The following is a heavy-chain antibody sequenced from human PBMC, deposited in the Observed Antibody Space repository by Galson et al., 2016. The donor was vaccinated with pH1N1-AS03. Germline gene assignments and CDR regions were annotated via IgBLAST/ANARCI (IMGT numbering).Heavy chain of an antibody. J-gene: IGHJ4*02. CDR1: GFTFSNYI. D-gene: IGHD6-13*01. V-gene: IGHV3-21*01. Sequence: SLRLSCAASGFTFSNYIMNWVRQAPGKGLAWVSSISSSSSYIYPADSVKGRFTISRDNAKNSLYLQMNSLRAEDTAVYYCARGPAGTFDYWGQGTLVTVSS. CDR2: ISSSSSYI. CDR3: ARGPAGTFDY.